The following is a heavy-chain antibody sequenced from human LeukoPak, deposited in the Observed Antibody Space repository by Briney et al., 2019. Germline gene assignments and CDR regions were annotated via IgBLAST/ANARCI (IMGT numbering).Heavy chain of an antibody. D-gene: IGHD3-10*01. J-gene: IGHJ4*02. V-gene: IGHV1-46*01. CDR2: INPSGGGT. CDR3: AREGSGSLPHLDH. Sequence: VASVKVSCKASGYTFTSHYMQWVRLAPGQGLEWMGIINPSGGGTRYAQKFQGRVTMTRDTFTSTVYMELSSLRSEDTAVYYCAREGSGSLPHLDHWGQGTLVTVSS. CDR1: GYTFTSHY.